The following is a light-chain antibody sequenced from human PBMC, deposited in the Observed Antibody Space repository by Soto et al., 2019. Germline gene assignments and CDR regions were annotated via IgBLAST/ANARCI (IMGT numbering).Light chain of an antibody. V-gene: IGKV3-20*01. J-gene: IGKJ3*01. CDR1: QNIDSY. CDR2: GAS. Sequence: ELVLTQSPGTLSLSTGERATLSCRASQNIDSYLAWFQQKPGQAPRLLIYGASTRATGIPDRFSGSGSGTDFTLTISRLEPEDFAVYVCQQYVSSPRIPFGPGTKVDIK. CDR3: QQYVSSPRIP.